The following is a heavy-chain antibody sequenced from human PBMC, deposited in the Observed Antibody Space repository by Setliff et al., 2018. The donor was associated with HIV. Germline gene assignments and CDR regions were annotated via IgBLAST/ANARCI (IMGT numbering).Heavy chain of an antibody. CDR2: INPKSGVA. CDR3: ARAHYSVAMTRNRFDP. Sequence: GASVKVSCKASGYTFTDFYIHWVRQAPGQGLEWIGRINPKSGVADYLKKFQDRVIMTRDTSTNTAHMELIRPRHEDTAIYYCARAHYSVAMTRNRFDPWGQGTLVTVSS. D-gene: IGHD5-12*01. CDR1: GYTFTDFY. J-gene: IGHJ5*02. V-gene: IGHV1-2*06.